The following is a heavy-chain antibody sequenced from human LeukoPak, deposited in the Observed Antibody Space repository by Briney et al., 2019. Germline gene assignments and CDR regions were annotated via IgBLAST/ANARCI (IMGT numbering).Heavy chain of an antibody. CDR1: GFTFSSYA. Sequence: GGSLRLSCAASGFTFSSYALSWVSQAPGKGLEWVSAISGSSDNTYYADSVKGRFTISRDNSKNTLYLQMNSLRAEDTAVYYCAKFGRGVDQYNWFDPWGQGTLVTVSS. CDR2: ISGSSDNT. V-gene: IGHV3-23*01. J-gene: IGHJ5*02. CDR3: AKFGRGVDQYNWFDP. D-gene: IGHD3-10*01.